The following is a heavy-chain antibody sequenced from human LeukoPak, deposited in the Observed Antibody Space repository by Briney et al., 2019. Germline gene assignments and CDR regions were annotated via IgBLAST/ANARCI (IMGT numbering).Heavy chain of an antibody. CDR2: VHSDGSST. CDR3: AREGLGYSYGY. J-gene: IGHJ4*02. D-gene: IGHD5-18*01. Sequence: GGSLRLSCAASGFTFSRYWMHWVRQAPGKVLVWVSRVHSDGSSTYYADSVKGRFTISRDNAKNTLYLQMNSLRAEDTAVYYCAREGLGYSYGYWGQGTLVTVSS. V-gene: IGHV3-74*01. CDR1: GFTFSRYW.